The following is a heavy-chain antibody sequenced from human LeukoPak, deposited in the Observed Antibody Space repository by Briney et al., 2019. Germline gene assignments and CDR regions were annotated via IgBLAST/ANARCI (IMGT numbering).Heavy chain of an antibody. J-gene: IGHJ4*02. CDR2: INHSGST. CDR3: ARHNSGTYLD. D-gene: IGHD1-26*01. Sequence: PSETLSLTCAVYGGSFSGYYWSWIRQPPGKGLEWIGEINHSGSTNYNPSLKSRVTMSLDTSKNQFSLRLSSVTAADTAVYYCARHNSGTYLDWGQGNLVTVSS. V-gene: IGHV4-34*01. CDR1: GGSFSGYY.